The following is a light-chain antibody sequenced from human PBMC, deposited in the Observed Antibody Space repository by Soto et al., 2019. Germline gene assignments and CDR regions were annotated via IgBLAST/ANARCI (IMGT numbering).Light chain of an antibody. CDR1: EGINTN. V-gene: IGKV3-15*01. CDR2: GAS. CDR3: QQYNNWPPWT. Sequence: EIVMTQSPATLSVSPGERATLSCRASEGINTNLAWYQQKPGQAPSLLIYGASTRATGIPARFSGSGSGTEFTLTISGLQSEDFAVYHCQQYNNWPPWTFGQGTKVDIK. J-gene: IGKJ1*01.